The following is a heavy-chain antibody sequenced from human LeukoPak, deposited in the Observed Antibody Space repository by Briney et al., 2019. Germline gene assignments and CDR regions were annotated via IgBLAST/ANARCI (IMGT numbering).Heavy chain of an antibody. J-gene: IGHJ4*02. Sequence: GGSLRLSCTASGCTFSSYGLHWVRQAPGQGLEWVGFIRYDGSNKYYADSVKGRFTISRDNSKNTLYLQMNSLRAEDTAVYYCAKDHIFDSWGQGTLVTVSS. CDR3: AKDHIFDS. CDR2: IRYDGSNK. CDR1: GCTFSSYG. V-gene: IGHV3-30*02.